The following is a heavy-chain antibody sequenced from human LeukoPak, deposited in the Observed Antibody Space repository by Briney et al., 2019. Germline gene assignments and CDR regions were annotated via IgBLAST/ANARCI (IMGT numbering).Heavy chain of an antibody. CDR1: GFTFSSYD. D-gene: IGHD2-2*01. Sequence: GGSLRLSCAASGFTFSSYDMHWVRQATGKGLEWVSAIGTAGDTYYPGSVKGRFTISRENAKNSLYLQMNSLRAGDTAVYYCARGGYFWSSTREHAFDIWGQGTMVTVSS. V-gene: IGHV3-13*01. CDR3: ARGGYFWSSTREHAFDI. CDR2: IGTAGDT. J-gene: IGHJ3*02.